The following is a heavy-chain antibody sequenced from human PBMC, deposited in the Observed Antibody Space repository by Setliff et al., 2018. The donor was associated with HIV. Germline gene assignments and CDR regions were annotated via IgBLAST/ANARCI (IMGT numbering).Heavy chain of an antibody. Sequence: SETLSLTCSVFGASISGSDYYWGWIRQLPEKGLEWIGSIYYSGSAYHNPSLKSRVAMSVDTAKKQFSLKLSSVTAADTSVYYCATYSSSWPDYWGQGTLVTVSS. V-gene: IGHV4-39*01. J-gene: IGHJ4*02. CDR2: IYYSGSA. CDR1: GASISGSDYY. D-gene: IGHD6-13*01. CDR3: ATYSSSWPDY.